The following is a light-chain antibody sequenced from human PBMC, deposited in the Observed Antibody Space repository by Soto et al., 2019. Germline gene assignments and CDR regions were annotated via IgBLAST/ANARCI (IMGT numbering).Light chain of an antibody. V-gene: IGLV2-14*01. CDR1: ISDVGGYNY. Sequence: QPVLTQPASVSGSPGQSITISCTGTISDVGGYNYVSWYQQHPGKAPKLMIYEVSNRPSGVSNRFSASKSGNTASLTISGLQAEDEADYYCSSYTSSTILVVFGGGTKVTVL. J-gene: IGLJ2*01. CDR3: SSYTSSTILVV. CDR2: EVS.